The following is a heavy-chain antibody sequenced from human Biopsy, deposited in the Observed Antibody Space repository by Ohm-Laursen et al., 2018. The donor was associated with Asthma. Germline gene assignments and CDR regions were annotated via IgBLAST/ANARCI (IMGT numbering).Heavy chain of an antibody. Sequence: TQTLTLTCSFSGFSLRTPGVGVGWIRQSPVKALERPALIYWDDYNLFRPSLKRRLTITKDPSKNQEVLTMTKMDPVDSGTYYCALSQDSGFDDHSPSWFDPWGQEPWSPSPQ. J-gene: IGHJ5*02. D-gene: IGHD3-9*01. V-gene: IGHV2-5*02. CDR2: IYWDDYN. CDR3: ALSQDSGFDDHSPSWFDP. CDR1: GFSLRTPGVG.